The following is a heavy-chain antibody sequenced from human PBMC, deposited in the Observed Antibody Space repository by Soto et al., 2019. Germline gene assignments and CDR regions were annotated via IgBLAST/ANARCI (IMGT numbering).Heavy chain of an antibody. CDR2: IYSGGST. CDR1: GGSISSSTYY. Sequence: ETLSLTCTVSGGSISSSTYYWGWIRQPPGKGLEWVSVIYSGGSTYYADSVKGRFTISRDNSKNTLYLQMNSLRAEDTAVYYCARSYYDTGFDYWGQGTLVTVSS. V-gene: IGHV3-66*01. J-gene: IGHJ4*02. D-gene: IGHD3-22*01. CDR3: ARSYYDTGFDY.